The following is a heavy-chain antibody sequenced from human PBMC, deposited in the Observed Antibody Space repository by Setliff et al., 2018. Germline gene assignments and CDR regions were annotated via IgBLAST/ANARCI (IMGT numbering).Heavy chain of an antibody. V-gene: IGHV3-11*04. D-gene: IGHD3-3*01. J-gene: IGHJ4*02. Sequence: PGGSLRLSCAASGFTFSDYYMSWIRQAPGKGLEWVSYISSSGSTIYYADSVKGRFTISRDNAKNSLFLQMNSLRAEGTAVYYCAKLGTIFGVAQIDCWGQGTLFTVSS. CDR1: GFTFSDYY. CDR3: AKLGTIFGVAQIDC. CDR2: ISSSGSTI.